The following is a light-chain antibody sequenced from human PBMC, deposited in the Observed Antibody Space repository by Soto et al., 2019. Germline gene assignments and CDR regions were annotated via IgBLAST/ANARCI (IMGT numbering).Light chain of an antibody. J-gene: IGKJ5*01. CDR2: GAS. CDR3: QQYKNWPPIT. CDR1: QSVSSN. Sequence: EIVMTQSPATLSVSPGERATLSCRASQSVSSNLAWYQQKPGQAPRLLIYGASTRATGIPARFSGSGSGTEFTLTISSLQSEDFAVYYCQQYKNWPPITVGQGTRLEIK. V-gene: IGKV3-15*01.